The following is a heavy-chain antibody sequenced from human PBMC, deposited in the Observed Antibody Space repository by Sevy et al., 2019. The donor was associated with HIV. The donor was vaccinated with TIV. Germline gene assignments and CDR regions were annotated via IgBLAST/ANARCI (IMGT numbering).Heavy chain of an antibody. J-gene: IGHJ6*02. V-gene: IGHV3-23*01. D-gene: IGHD6-6*01. CDR1: GFTFSSYG. CDR2: ISESDERI. Sequence: GGSLRLSCGASGFTFSSYGMSWVRQAPGKGLEWISTISESDERIKHADSVKGRFTISRDNSKKILYLQMRSLGAEDTAVYYCARNLGALPNYYYGVDVWGQGTTVTVSS. CDR3: ARNLGALPNYYYGVDV.